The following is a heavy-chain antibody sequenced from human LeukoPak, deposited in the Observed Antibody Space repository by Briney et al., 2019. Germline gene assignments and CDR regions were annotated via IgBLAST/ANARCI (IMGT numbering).Heavy chain of an antibody. CDR2: IDTAGNA. D-gene: IGHD6-13*01. Sequence: SGGSLRLSCAASAFTFSSYDMHWVRQATGKGLEWVSTIDTAGNAWYPDSVKGRFTISRENAKNSLNLQMNSLRVGDTAVYYCARAKMPGIQTAGRVNYFDSWGQGTLVTVSS. CDR1: AFTFSSYD. J-gene: IGHJ4*02. CDR3: ARAKMPGIQTAGRVNYFDS. V-gene: IGHV3-13*01.